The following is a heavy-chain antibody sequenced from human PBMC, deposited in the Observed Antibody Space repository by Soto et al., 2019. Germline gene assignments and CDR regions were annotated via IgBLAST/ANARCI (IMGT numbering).Heavy chain of an antibody. Sequence: AGTLALTCAVECLSVIGYYWSRIRQPPGQGLEWIGETNHSGSTNYNPSLKSRVTISVDTSKNQFYLKLSSVTAADTAVYYCARGRRGTGYCTNGVCYYNWFDPWGQGTLVTVS. D-gene: IGHD2-8*01. CDR2: TNHSGST. V-gene: IGHV4-34*01. CDR1: CLSVIGYY. J-gene: IGHJ5*02. CDR3: ARGRRGTGYCTNGVCYYNWFDP.